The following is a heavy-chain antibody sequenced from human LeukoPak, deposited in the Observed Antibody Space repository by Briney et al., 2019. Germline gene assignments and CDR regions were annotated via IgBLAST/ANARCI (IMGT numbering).Heavy chain of an antibody. CDR1: GDSVTSSNYY. Sequence: SETLSLTCTVSGDSVTSSNYYCGWVRQPPGKGLEWIGSMYYSGSTYYNPSLKSRVTISVDTSKNQFSLKLGSVTAADTAVYYCASSRRLGELSSTPLDYWGQGTLVTVSS. V-gene: IGHV4-39*01. J-gene: IGHJ4*02. D-gene: IGHD3-16*02. CDR2: MYYSGST. CDR3: ASSRRLGELSSTPLDY.